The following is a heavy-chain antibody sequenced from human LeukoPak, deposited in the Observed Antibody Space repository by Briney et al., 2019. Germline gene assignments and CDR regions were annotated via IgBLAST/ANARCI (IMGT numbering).Heavy chain of an antibody. Sequence: ASVKVSCKASGGTFSSYAISWVRQAPGQGLEWMGWINPNSGGTNYAQKFQGRVSMTRDTSISTAYMELSRLRSDDTAVYYCARVGNYDILTGYYYFDYWGQGTLVTVSS. V-gene: IGHV1-2*02. J-gene: IGHJ4*02. CDR2: INPNSGGT. D-gene: IGHD3-9*01. CDR1: GGTFSSYA. CDR3: ARVGNYDILTGYYYFDY.